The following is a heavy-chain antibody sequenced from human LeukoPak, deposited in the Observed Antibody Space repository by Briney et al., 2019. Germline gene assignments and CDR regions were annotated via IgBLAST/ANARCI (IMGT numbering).Heavy chain of an antibody. CDR1: GASMSNYY. D-gene: IGHD2-2*02. CDR3: ARSYCSSNSCYRSLDY. CDR2: IHSSGSA. J-gene: IGHJ4*02. V-gene: IGHV4-4*07. Sequence: SETLSLTCVVSGASMSNYYWSWIRQPAGKGLEWIGRIHSSGSANYDPSLKSRVTISVDTSKNQFSLKLSSVTAADTAVYYCARSYCSSNSCYRSLDYWGQGTLVTVSS.